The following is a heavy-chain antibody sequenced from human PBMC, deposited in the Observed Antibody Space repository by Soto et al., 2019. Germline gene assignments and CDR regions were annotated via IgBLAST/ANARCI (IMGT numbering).Heavy chain of an antibody. CDR2: IYYSGST. V-gene: IGHV4-61*01. D-gene: IGHD2-15*01. CDR1: GGSVSSGSYY. CDR3: ARDTKLGYCSGGSCYHYYYYYGMDV. J-gene: IGHJ6*02. Sequence: KPSETLSLTCTVSGGSVSSGSYYWSWIRQPPGKGLEWVGYIYYSGSTNYNPSLKSRVTISVDTSKNQFSLKLSSVTAADTAAYYCARDTKLGYCSGGSCYHYYYYYGMDVWGQGTTVTVSS.